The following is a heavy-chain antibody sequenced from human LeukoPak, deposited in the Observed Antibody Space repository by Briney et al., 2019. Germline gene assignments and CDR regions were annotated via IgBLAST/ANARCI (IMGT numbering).Heavy chain of an antibody. J-gene: IGHJ4*02. V-gene: IGHV3-53*01. CDR2: IYRGGST. D-gene: IGHD6-13*01. Sequence: PGGSLRLSCAASGFTVSSNYMSWVRQAPGKGLEWVSVIYRGGSTYYADSVKGRFTISRDNSKNTLYLQMNSLRAEDTAVYYCAKDFPGYSSSWYYFDFWGQGTLVTVSS. CDR1: GFTVSSNY. CDR3: AKDFPGYSSSWYYFDF.